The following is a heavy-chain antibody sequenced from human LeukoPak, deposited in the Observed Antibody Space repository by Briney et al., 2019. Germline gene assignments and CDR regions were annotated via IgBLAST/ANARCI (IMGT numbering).Heavy chain of an antibody. D-gene: IGHD6-6*01. J-gene: IGHJ4*02. CDR3: ARGMSSEFDY. CDR1: GSTLTSYF. V-gene: IGHV1-46*01. CDR2: INPSGGNT. Sequence: ASVKVSCKASGSTLTSYFMHWVRQAPGQGLEWMGIINPSGGNTGYAQKFQGRLSMTRDTSTNTVYMFLRSLRSEDTAVYYCARGMSSEFDYWGQGTLVTVSS.